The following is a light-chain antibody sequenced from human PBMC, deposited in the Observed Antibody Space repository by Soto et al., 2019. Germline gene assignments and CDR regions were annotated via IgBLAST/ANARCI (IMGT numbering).Light chain of an antibody. V-gene: IGLV1-44*01. J-gene: IGLJ3*02. Sequence: QSVLTQPPSASGTPGQRVTISCSGSSSNIGSNTVNWYQQLPGTAPNLLIYSNNQRPSGVPDRFSCSKTGTTASLAISGGQYEAEADYYCAAWDDGRSVWVFGGGTKLTVL. CDR3: AAWDDGRSVWV. CDR1: SSNIGSNT. CDR2: SNN.